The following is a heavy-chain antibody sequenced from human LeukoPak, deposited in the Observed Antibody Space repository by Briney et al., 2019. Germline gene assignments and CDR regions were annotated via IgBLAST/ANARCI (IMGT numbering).Heavy chain of an antibody. CDR3: ARTRTRKGGYSGYDPPGYGMDV. D-gene: IGHD5-12*01. CDR2: ISSSSSYT. CDR1: GFTFSDYY. V-gene: IGHV3-11*06. J-gene: IGHJ6*02. Sequence: GGSLRLSCAASGFTFSDYYMSWIRQAPGKGLEWVSYISSSSSYTNYADSVKGRFTISRGNAKNSLYLQMNSLRAEDTAVYYCARTRTRKGGYSGYDPPGYGMDVWGQGPRSPSP.